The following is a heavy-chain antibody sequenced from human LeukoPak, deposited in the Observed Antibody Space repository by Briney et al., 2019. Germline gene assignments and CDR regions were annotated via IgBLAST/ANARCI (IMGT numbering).Heavy chain of an antibody. CDR2: INSDGSST. CDR3: ARVNYYDSSNYPSVGVY. CDR1: GFTFSNYW. Sequence: PGGSLRLSCVVSGFTFSNYWMHWVRQAPGKGLVWVSRINSDGSSTNYAGSVKGRFTVSRDNAKKTLYLQMNSLRAEDTAVYYCARVNYYDSSNYPSVGVYWGQGTLVTVSS. V-gene: IGHV3-74*01. D-gene: IGHD3-22*01. J-gene: IGHJ4*02.